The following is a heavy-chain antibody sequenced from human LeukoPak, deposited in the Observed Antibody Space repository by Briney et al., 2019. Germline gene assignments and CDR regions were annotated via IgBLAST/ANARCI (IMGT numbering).Heavy chain of an antibody. CDR3: ARTTVTDPYYFDY. J-gene: IGHJ4*02. V-gene: IGHV4-61*02. CDR2: IYTSGST. Sequence: SQTLSLTCTVSGVSISSGSYYWSWIRQPAGKGLEWIGRIYTSGSTNYNPSLKSRVTISVDTSKNQFSLKLSSVTAADTAVYYCARTTVTDPYYFDYWGQGTLVTVSS. CDR1: GVSISSGSYY. D-gene: IGHD4-11*01.